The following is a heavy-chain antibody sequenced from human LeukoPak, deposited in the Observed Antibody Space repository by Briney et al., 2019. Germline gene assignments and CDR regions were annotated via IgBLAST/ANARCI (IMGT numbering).Heavy chain of an antibody. CDR2: VYYSGTT. D-gene: IGHD3/OR15-3a*01. V-gene: IGHV4-39*01. J-gene: IGHJ4*02. Sequence: SETLSLTCSVSGDSISLSFYYWGWIRQPPGKALEWIGSVYYSGTTSYNPSLKSRVTISVDMSKNQFSLRLTSVTAADTAVYYCARQTGSGLFILPGGQGTLVTVSS. CDR3: ARQTGSGLFILP. CDR1: GDSISLSFYY.